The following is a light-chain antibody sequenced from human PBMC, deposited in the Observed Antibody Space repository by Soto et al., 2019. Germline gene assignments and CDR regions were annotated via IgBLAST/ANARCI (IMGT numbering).Light chain of an antibody. Sequence: DIQMTQSPSSLSASVGDRVTITCRASQGINTYLAWYQQKPGKVPKLLIYAASTLQSGVPSRFSGSGSGTDFTLTISSLQPEDVATYYCQKYDSAPRTFGQGTKGEIK. V-gene: IGKV1-27*01. CDR2: AAS. CDR1: QGINTY. J-gene: IGKJ1*01. CDR3: QKYDSAPRT.